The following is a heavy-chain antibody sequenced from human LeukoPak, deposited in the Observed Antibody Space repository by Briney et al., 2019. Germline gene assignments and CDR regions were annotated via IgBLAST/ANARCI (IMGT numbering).Heavy chain of an antibody. Sequence: SVKVSCEASGGTFSSYTISWVRQAPGQGLEWMGRIIPILGIANYAQKFQGRVTTTADKSTSTAYMELSSLRSEDTAVYYCATTGDMVRGVFDYWGQGTLVTVSS. CDR2: IIPILGIA. CDR3: ATTGDMVRGVFDY. J-gene: IGHJ4*02. V-gene: IGHV1-69*02. CDR1: GGTFSSYT. D-gene: IGHD3-10*01.